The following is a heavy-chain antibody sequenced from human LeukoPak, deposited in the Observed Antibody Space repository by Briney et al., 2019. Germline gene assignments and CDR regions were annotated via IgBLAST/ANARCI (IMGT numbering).Heavy chain of an antibody. V-gene: IGHV4-59*01. CDR1: GGSISSYY. D-gene: IGHD4-11*01. CDR2: IYYTVAT. Sequence: SETLSLTCSVSGGSISSYYWSWIRQPPGKGLEWLGYIYYTVATYYNPSLESRVTRSIDTSKRQLSLELRSVTATDTAVYFCARDRRESSKPNDAFVIWGQGTMVTVSS. CDR3: ARDRRESSKPNDAFVI. J-gene: IGHJ3*02.